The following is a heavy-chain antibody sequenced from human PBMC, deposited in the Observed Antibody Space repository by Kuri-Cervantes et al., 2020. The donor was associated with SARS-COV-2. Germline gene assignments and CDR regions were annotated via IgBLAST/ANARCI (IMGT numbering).Heavy chain of an antibody. D-gene: IGHD3-22*01. CDR3: ASTYDSSGYNYYYYMDV. J-gene: IGHJ6*03. V-gene: IGHV3-30-3*01. Sequence: GESLKISCAASGFTFSSYAMHWVRQAPGKGLEWVAVISYDGSNKYYADSVKGRFTISRDNSKNTLYLQMNSLRAEDTAVYYCASTYDSSGYNYYYYMDVWGKGTTVTVSS. CDR2: ISYDGSNK. CDR1: GFTFSSYA.